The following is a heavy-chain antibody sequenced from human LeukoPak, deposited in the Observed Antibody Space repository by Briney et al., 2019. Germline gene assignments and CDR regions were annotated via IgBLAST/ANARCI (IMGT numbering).Heavy chain of an antibody. V-gene: IGHV3-21*01. J-gene: IGHJ4*02. CDR1: GFTFNTYA. CDR2: IGGSGHST. D-gene: IGHD2-15*01. CDR3: ASPGVHCSGGSCFDY. Sequence: PGGSLRLSCAASGFTFNTYAMNWVRQAPGKGLEWVSGIGGSGHSTYYADSVKGRFTISRDNAKNSLYLQMNSLRAEDTAVYYCASPGVHCSGGSCFDYWGQGTLVTVSS.